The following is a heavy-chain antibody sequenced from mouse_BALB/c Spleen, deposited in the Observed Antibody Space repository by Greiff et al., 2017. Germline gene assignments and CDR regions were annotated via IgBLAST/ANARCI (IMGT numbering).Heavy chain of an antibody. V-gene: IGHV1S81*02. D-gene: IGHD2-3*01. J-gene: IGHJ2*01. CDR3: TRSGDGLDY. CDR1: GYTFTSYW. Sequence: QVQLQQPGAELVKPGASVKLSCKASGYTFTSYWMHWVKQRPGQGLEWIGEINPSNGRTKYNEKFKSKATLTVDKPSSTAYMQLSSLTSEDSAVYYCTRSGDGLDYWGQGTTLTVSS. CDR2: INPSNGRT.